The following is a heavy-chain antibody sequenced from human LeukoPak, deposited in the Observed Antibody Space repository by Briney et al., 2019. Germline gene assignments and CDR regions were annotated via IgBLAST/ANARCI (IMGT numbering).Heavy chain of an antibody. CDR3: ATDSSGSYSPFDY. J-gene: IGHJ4*02. Sequence: ASVKVSCKASGYIFTSYDIIWVRQAPGQGPEWMRWISGYNGITNYAQKLQGRVTMTTDTSTTTAYMELRSLRSDDTAVYYCATDSSGSYSPFDYWGQGTLVTVSS. CDR1: GYIFTSYD. CDR2: ISGYNGIT. V-gene: IGHV1-18*01. D-gene: IGHD3-10*01.